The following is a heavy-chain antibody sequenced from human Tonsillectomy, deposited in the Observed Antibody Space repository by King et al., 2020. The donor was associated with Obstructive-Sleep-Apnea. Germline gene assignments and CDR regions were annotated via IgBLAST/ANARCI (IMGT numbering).Heavy chain of an antibody. J-gene: IGHJ2*01. CDR3: ARGLVITVYWYFDL. D-gene: IGHD3-22*01. CDR2: IIPILGIA. CDR1: GGTFSSYA. Sequence: QLVQSGAEVKKPGSLVKVSCKASGGTFSSYAISWVRQAPGQGLEWMGGIIPILGIANYAQKFQGRVTITADKSTSTAYMELSSLRSEDTAVYYCARGLVITVYWYFDLWGRGTLVTVSS. V-gene: IGHV1-69*10.